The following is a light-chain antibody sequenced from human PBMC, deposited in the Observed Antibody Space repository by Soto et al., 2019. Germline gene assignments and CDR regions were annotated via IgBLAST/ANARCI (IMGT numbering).Light chain of an antibody. Sequence: EIVLTQAPGTLSLSPGERATLSCRASQSVSSSYLAWYQQKPGQTPRLLIYGASRSDTGIPDRFSGSGSGTDFTLPISSLEPEDVAVYYCQHYGSSPPGYTFGQGKKLEI. CDR2: GAS. V-gene: IGKV3-20*01. CDR3: QHYGSSPPGYT. CDR1: QSVSSSY. J-gene: IGKJ2*01.